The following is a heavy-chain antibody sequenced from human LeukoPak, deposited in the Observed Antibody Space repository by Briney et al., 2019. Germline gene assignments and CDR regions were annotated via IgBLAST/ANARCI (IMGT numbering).Heavy chain of an antibody. V-gene: IGHV1-8*01. CDR3: ARRLLWFGELNWFDP. J-gene: IGHJ5*02. CDR2: MNPNSGNT. D-gene: IGHD3-10*01. CDR1: GYTFTSYD. Sequence: ASVKVSCKASGYTFTSYDINWVRQATGQGREWMGWMNPNSGNTGYAQKFQGRVTMTRNTSISTAYMELSSLRSEDTAVYYCARRLLWFGELNWFDPWGQGTLVTVSS.